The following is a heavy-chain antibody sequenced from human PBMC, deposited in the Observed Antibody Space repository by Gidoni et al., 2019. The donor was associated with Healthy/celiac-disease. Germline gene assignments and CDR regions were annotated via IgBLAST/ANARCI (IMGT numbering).Heavy chain of an antibody. CDR3: ARGGSSWPLLDY. V-gene: IGHV1-3*01. CDR1: GYTFTSYA. CDR2: INAGNGNT. Sequence: QVQLVQPGAEVKKPGALVQVSCKASGYTFTSYAMHWVRQAPGQRLEWMGWINAGNGNTKYSQKFQGRVTITRDTSASTAYMELSSLRSEDTAVYYCARGGSSWPLLDYWGQGTLVTVSS. D-gene: IGHD6-13*01. J-gene: IGHJ4*02.